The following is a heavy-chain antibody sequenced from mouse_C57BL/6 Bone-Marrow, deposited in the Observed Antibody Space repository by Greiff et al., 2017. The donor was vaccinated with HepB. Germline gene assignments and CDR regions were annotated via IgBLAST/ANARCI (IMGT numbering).Heavy chain of an antibody. CDR3: ARKTGYYAMDY. V-gene: IGHV1-81*01. J-gene: IGHJ4*01. CDR1: GYTFTSYG. CDR2: IYPRSGNT. Sequence: QVQLQQSGAELARPGASVKLSCKASGYTFTSYGISWVKQRTGQGLEWIGEIYPRSGNTYYNEKFKGKATLTADKSPSTAYMELRSLTAEDSAVYFCARKTGYYAMDYWGQGTSVTVSS.